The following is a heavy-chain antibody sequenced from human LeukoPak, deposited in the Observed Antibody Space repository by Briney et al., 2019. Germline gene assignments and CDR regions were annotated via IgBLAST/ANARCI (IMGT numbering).Heavy chain of an antibody. CDR1: GFTFSGYG. D-gene: IGHD4/OR15-4a*01. CDR3: ARDNGAKLVGPLVGNFHH. J-gene: IGHJ1*01. Sequence: QPGGSLRLSCAASGFTFSGYGMHWVRQAPGKGLEWVAIVSNDGSGKSYVDSVRGRFTISRDNSKNTLYLQMNSLRVEDTAVYYCARDNGAKLVGPLVGNFHHWGQGTLVTVSS. V-gene: IGHV3-30-3*01. CDR2: VSNDGSGK.